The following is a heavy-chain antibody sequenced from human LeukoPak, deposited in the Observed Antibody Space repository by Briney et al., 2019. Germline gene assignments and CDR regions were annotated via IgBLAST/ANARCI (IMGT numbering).Heavy chain of an antibody. CDR1: GFTFSSYA. Sequence: GGSLRLSCAASGFTFSSYAMSWVRQAPGKGLEWVSAISGSGGSTYYADSVKGRFTISRDNSKNTLYLQMNSLRAEDTAVYYCAKDIETYYYVSSGYYHYGLDYRGQGTLVTVPS. J-gene: IGHJ4*02. V-gene: IGHV3-23*01. CDR3: AKDIETYYYVSSGYYHYGLDY. D-gene: IGHD3-22*01. CDR2: ISGSGGST.